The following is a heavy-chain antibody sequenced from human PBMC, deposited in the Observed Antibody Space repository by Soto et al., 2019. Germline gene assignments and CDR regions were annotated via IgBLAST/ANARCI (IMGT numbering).Heavy chain of an antibody. V-gene: IGHV4-59*08. J-gene: IGHJ4*02. CDR2: IYYAGST. Sequence: SETLCLTFAVSGGSMIRYYWSWIWQHPWRGLEWIGFIYYAGSTKYNPSLNSRVTISVDTSKNQFSLKLSPVTAADTAVYSCARHFSVDYFDYWGQGALVTVSS. CDR3: ARHFSVDYFDY. CDR1: GGSMIRYY.